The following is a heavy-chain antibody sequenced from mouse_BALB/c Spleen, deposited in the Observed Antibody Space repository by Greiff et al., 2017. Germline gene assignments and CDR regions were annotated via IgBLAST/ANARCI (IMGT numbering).Heavy chain of an antibody. D-gene: IGHD1-1*01. Sequence: QVHVKQSGPGLVQPSQSLSITCTVSGFSLTSYGVHWVRQSPGKGLEWLGVIWSGGSTDYNAAFISRLSISKDNSKSQVFFKMNSLQANDTAIYYCARTYGSSYWFAYWGQGTLVTVSA. CDR2: IWSGGST. CDR3: ARTYGSSYWFAY. J-gene: IGHJ3*01. V-gene: IGHV2-2*02. CDR1: GFSLTSYG.